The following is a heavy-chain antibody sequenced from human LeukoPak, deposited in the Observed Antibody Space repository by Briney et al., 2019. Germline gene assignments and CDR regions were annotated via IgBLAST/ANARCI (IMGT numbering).Heavy chain of an antibody. Sequence: GGSLRLSCAASGFTFSSYSMNWVRQAPGKGLEWVSSISSSSSYIYYADSVKGRFTISRDNAKNSLCLQMNSLRAEDTAVYYCARDLFGIAVAAYWGQGTLVTVSS. V-gene: IGHV3-21*01. J-gene: IGHJ4*02. CDR2: ISSSSSYI. CDR3: ARDLFGIAVAAY. D-gene: IGHD6-19*01. CDR1: GFTFSSYS.